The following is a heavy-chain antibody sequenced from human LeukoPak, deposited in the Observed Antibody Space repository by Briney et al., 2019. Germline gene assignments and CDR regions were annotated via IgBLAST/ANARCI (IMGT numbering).Heavy chain of an antibody. CDR3: ARGYNYGPYYYYYYMDV. Sequence: SETLSLTCTVSGGSISSYYWSWIPQPPGKGLEWIGYIYYSGSTNYNPSLKSRVTISVDTSKNQFSLKLSSVTAADTAVYYCARGYNYGPYYYYYYMDVWGKGTTVTVSS. CDR1: GGSISSYY. J-gene: IGHJ6*03. V-gene: IGHV4-59*01. D-gene: IGHD5-18*01. CDR2: IYYSGST.